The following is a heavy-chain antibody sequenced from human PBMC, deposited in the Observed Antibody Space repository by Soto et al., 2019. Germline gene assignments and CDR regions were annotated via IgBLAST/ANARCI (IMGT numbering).Heavy chain of an antibody. Sequence: QVQLQQWGAGLLKPSETLSLNCAVYGGSFSGYYWSWIRQPPGKGLEWIGEINHSGSTNYNPSLKSRVTISVDTSKNQFALKLSSVTAADTAVYYCARLQLGKIDYWGQGTLVTVSS. CDR2: INHSGST. J-gene: IGHJ4*02. V-gene: IGHV4-34*01. CDR3: ARLQLGKIDY. CDR1: GGSFSGYY. D-gene: IGHD5-18*01.